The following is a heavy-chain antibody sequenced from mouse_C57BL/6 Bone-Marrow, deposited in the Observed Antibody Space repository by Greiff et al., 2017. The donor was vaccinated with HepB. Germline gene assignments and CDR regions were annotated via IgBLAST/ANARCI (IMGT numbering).Heavy chain of an antibody. CDR3: ARDYSNYDSAMDY. J-gene: IGHJ4*01. Sequence: EVNLVESGGGLVKPGGSLKLSCAASGFTFSDYGMHWVRQAPEKGLEWVAYISSGSSTIYYADTVKGRFTIARDNAKNTLFLQMTSLRSEDTAMYYCARDYSNYDSAMDYWGQGTSVTVSS. CDR2: ISSGSSTI. V-gene: IGHV5-17*01. D-gene: IGHD2-5*01. CDR1: GFTFSDYG.